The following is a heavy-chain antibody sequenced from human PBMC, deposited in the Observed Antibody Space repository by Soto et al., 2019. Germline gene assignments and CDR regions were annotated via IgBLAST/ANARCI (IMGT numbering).Heavy chain of an antibody. CDR3: IQSRCGGDCLQSYASYYYYGMDV. D-gene: IGHD2-21*02. J-gene: IGHJ6*02. Sequence: SGPTLVNPTQTLTLTCTFSAFSLSTGGVGVGWIRQPPGKALEWLALINWDDDKRYSPSLRSRLTITKDTSKNQVVLTMTNMDPVDTATYYCIQSRCGGDCLQSYASYYYYGMDVWGQGTTVTVSS. CDR2: INWDDDK. CDR1: AFSLSTGGVG. V-gene: IGHV2-5*02.